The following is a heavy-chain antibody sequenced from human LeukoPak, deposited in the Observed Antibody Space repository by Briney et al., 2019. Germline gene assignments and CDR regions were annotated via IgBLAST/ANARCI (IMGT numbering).Heavy chain of an antibody. Sequence: GASVKVSCKASGYTFTSYYMHWVRQAPGQGLEWMGIINPSGGSTSYAQKFQGRVTITRDNSISTAYMELNSLTSEDTAVYYCARAISDSTGYYAYYFDSWGQGTLVTVSS. CDR1: GYTFTSYY. J-gene: IGHJ4*02. D-gene: IGHD3-22*01. CDR2: INPSGGST. CDR3: ARAISDSTGYYAYYFDS. V-gene: IGHV1-46*01.